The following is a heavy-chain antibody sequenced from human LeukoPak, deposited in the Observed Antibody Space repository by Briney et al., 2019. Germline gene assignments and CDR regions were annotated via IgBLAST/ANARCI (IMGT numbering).Heavy chain of an antibody. CDR3: ARFINPSGIDY. D-gene: IGHD6-25*01. CDR2: IYPGDSDT. Sequence: GESLKISCKGSGYIFTSYWIGWVRQMPGKGLEWMGIIYPGDSDTRYSPSFQGQVTISADKSISTAYLQWSSLKASDTAKYYCARFINPSGIDYWGQGTLVTVSS. V-gene: IGHV5-51*01. J-gene: IGHJ4*02. CDR1: GYIFTSYW.